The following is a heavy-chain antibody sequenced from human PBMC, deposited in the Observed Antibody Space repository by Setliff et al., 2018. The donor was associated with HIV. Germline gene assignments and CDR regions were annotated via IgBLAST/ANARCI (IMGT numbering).Heavy chain of an antibody. CDR2: IYYTGST. V-gene: IGHV4-59*08. CDR3: ASGLFYDY. D-gene: IGHD2-21*01. J-gene: IGHJ4*02. CDR1: GASIRSYY. Sequence: PSETLSLTCSVSGASIRSYYWTWIRQPPGGGLEWIGFIYYTGSTKYNPSLKSRVTISVDTSKTQFSLRLGSVTAADTAVYYCASGLFYDYWGQGALVTVSS.